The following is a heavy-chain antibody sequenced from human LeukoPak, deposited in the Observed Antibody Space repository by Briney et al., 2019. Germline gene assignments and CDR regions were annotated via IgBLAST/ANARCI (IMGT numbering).Heavy chain of an antibody. J-gene: IGHJ4*02. Sequence: PGGSLRLSCAASGFTFSNYWMHWVRQAPGKGLVWVSRINSDGSSRNYADSVKGRFTISRDNAKNTLYLQMSSLRAEDTAVYDCASASSHRIAAGGDYWGQGTLVTVSS. CDR1: GFTFSNYW. D-gene: IGHD6-13*01. V-gene: IGHV3-74*01. CDR2: INSDGSSR. CDR3: ASASSHRIAAGGDY.